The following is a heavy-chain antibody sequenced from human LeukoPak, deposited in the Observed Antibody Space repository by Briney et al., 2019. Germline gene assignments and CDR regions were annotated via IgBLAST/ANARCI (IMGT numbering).Heavy chain of an antibody. Sequence: SQTLSLTCTVSGGSISSGDYYWSWIRQPPGKGLEWIGYTYYSGSTYYNPSLKSRVTISVDTSKNQFSLKLSSVTAADTAVYYCARGPAPNYYDSSGYPSTWGQGTLVTVSS. V-gene: IGHV4-30-4*01. CDR3: ARGPAPNYYDSSGYPST. CDR2: TYYSGST. D-gene: IGHD3-22*01. CDR1: GGSISSGDYY. J-gene: IGHJ4*02.